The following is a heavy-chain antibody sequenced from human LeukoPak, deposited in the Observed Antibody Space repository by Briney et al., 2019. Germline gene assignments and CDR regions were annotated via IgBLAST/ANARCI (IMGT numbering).Heavy chain of an antibody. CDR3: AKDPLWFGESEFDY. CDR2: ISGSGGST. CDR1: GFTFSSYA. V-gene: IGHV3-23*01. D-gene: IGHD3-10*01. Sequence: PGGSLRLSCAASGFTFSSYAMSWVRQAPGKGLEWVSAISGSGGSTYYADSVKGQFTISRDNSKNTLYLQMNSLRAEDTAVYYCAKDPLWFGESEFDYWGQGTLVTVSS. J-gene: IGHJ4*02.